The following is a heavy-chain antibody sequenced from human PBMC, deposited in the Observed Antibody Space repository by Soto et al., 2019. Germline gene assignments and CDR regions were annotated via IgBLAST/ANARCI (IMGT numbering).Heavy chain of an antibody. Sequence: GGSLRLSCAASGFTFSSYSMNWLRQAPGKGLEWVGRIKSKTDGGTTDYAAPVEGKFTISRDDSKNTVFLQMNSLKTEDTAVYYCTRFYYDSSGAFDYWGQGTLVTVSS. CDR1: GFTFSSYS. CDR3: TRFYYDSSGAFDY. D-gene: IGHD3-22*01. CDR2: IKSKTDGGTT. V-gene: IGHV3-15*07. J-gene: IGHJ4*02.